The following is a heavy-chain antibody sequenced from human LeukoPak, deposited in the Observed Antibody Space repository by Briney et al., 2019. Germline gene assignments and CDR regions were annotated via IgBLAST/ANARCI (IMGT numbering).Heavy chain of an antibody. V-gene: IGHV3-30*03. CDR3: GGQQLVPAIEY. Sequence: GRSLRLSCAASGFTFSSYGMHWVRQAPGKGLEWVAVISYDGSNKYYADSVKGRFTISRDNSKNTLYLQMNSLRAEDTAVYYCGGQQLVPAIEYWGQGTLVTVSS. D-gene: IGHD6-13*01. J-gene: IGHJ4*02. CDR1: GFTFSSYG. CDR2: ISYDGSNK.